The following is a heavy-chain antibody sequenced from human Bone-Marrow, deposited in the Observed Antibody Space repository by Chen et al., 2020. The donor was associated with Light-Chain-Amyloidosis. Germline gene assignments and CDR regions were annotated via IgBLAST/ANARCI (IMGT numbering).Heavy chain of an antibody. J-gene: IGHJ3*01. CDR1: GFTFTTYW. D-gene: IGHD3-9*01. CDR2: INNDGSGT. CDR3: ARGGLDHAFDV. Sequence: EVQLVESVGGLVQPGGSLRLSCSASGFTFTTYWIHWVRQAPGRGLVWVSRINNDGSGTLYADSLKGRFTVSRDNARNTLYLQMNSLGAEDTAVYYCARGGLDHAFDVWGQGTRVTVSS. V-gene: IGHV3-74*01.